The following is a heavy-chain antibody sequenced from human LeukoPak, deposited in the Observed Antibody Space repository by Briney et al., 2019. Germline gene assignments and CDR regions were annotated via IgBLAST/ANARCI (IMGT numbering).Heavy chain of an antibody. CDR3: VKDRNSMVREYYHGMDV. Sequence: HSGRSLRLSCAASGFTFDDYAMHWVRHGPGKGLEWVSGISWNNDTMGYADSVKGRFTISRDNAKNFLYLQMNSLRAEDTALYYCVKDRNSMVREYYHGMDVWGQGTTVTVSS. J-gene: IGHJ6*02. CDR2: ISWNNDTM. V-gene: IGHV3-9*01. D-gene: IGHD3-10*01. CDR1: GFTFDDYA.